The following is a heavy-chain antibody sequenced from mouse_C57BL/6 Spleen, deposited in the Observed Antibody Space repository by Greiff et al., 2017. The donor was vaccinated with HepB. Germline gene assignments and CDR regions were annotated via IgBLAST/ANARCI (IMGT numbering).Heavy chain of an antibody. CDR3: TRNLLDY. CDR1: GYTFTDYE. V-gene: IGHV1-15*01. Sequence: QVQLQESGAELVRPGASVTMSCKASGYTFTDYEMHWVKQTPVHGLEWIGAIDPETGGTAYNQKFKGKAILTADTSSSTAYMELRSLTSEDSAVYYCTRNLLDYWGQGTSVTVSS. CDR2: IDPETGGT. J-gene: IGHJ4*01.